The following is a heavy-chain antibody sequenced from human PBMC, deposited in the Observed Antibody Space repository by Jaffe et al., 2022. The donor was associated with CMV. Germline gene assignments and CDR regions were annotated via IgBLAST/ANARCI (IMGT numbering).Heavy chain of an antibody. J-gene: IGHJ3*02. CDR3: ARDHAYSYGNKGLDAFDI. D-gene: IGHD5-18*01. Sequence: QVQLVQSGAEVKKPGASVKVSCKASGYTFTGYYMHWVRQAPGQGLEWMGWINPNSGGTNYAQKFQGRVTMTRDTSISTAYMELSRLRSDDTAVYYCARDHAYSYGNKGLDAFDIWGQGTMVTVSS. V-gene: IGHV1-2*02. CDR1: GYTFTGYY. CDR2: INPNSGGT.